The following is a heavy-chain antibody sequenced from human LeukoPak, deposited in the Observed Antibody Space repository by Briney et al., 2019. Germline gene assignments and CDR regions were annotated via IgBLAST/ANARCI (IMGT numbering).Heavy chain of an antibody. V-gene: IGHV1-8*03. CDR2: MNPNSGNT. CDR1: GYTFTSYD. CDR3: ARAPKVTGYTSLNWFDP. J-gene: IGHJ5*02. Sequence: GASVKVSCKASGYTFTSYDINWVRQATGQGLEWMGWMNPNSGNTGYAQKFQGRVTITRNTSISTAYMELSSLRSEDTAVYYCARAPKVTGYTSLNWFDPWGQGTLVTVSS. D-gene: IGHD3-9*01.